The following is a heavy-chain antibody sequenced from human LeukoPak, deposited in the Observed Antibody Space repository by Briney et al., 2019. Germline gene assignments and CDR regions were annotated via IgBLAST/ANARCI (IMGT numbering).Heavy chain of an antibody. CDR1: GGTFSSYA. CDR2: IIPIFGTA. V-gene: IGHV1-69*05. CDR3: ARQGLTQYASYYYYMDV. J-gene: IGHJ6*03. D-gene: IGHD2-2*01. Sequence: GSSVKVSCKASGGTFSSYAISWVRQAPGQGLEWMGGIIPIFGTANYAQKFQGRVTITTDESTSTAYMELSSLRSEDTAVYYCARQGLTQYASYYYYMDVWGKGTTVTVSS.